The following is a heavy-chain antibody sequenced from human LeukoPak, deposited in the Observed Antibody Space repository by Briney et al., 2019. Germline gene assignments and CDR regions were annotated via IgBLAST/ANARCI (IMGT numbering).Heavy chain of an antibody. CDR2: IYYSGST. D-gene: IGHD3-3*01. CDR3: AKGGSQPYYDFWSGAHDAFDI. V-gene: IGHV4-30-4*01. J-gene: IGHJ3*02. CDR1: GGSISSGDYY. Sequence: SETLSLTCTVSGGSISSGDYYWSWIRQPPGKGLEWIGYIYYSGSTYYNPSLESRVTISVDTSKNQFSLKLSSVTAADTAVYYCAKGGSQPYYDFWSGAHDAFDIWGQGTMVTVSS.